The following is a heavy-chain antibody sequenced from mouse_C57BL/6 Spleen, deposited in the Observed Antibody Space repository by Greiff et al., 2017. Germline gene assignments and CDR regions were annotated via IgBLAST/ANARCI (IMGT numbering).Heavy chain of an antibody. CDR3: ARHGGYYVNYAMDY. CDR2: ISGGGGNT. V-gene: IGHV5-9*01. CDR1: GFTFSSYT. J-gene: IGHJ4*01. Sequence: EVKVVESGGGLVKPGGSLKLSCAASGFTFSSYTMSWVRQTPEKRLEWVATISGGGGNTYYPDSVKGRFTISRDNAKNTLYLQMSSLRSEDTALYYCARHGGYYVNYAMDYWGQGTSVTVSS. D-gene: IGHD2-3*01.